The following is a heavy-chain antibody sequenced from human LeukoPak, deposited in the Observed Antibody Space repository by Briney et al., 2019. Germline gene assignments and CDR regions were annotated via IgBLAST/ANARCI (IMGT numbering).Heavy chain of an antibody. CDR1: GYTFTSYD. CDR2: MNPNSGNT. CDR3: AREHSSSWYCYYYGMDV. Sequence: ASVKVSCKASGYTFTSYDINWVRQATGQGLEWMGWMNPNSGNTGYAQKFQGRVTMTRNTSISTAYMELSSLRSEDTAVYYCAREHSSSWYCYYYGMDVWGQGTTVTVSS. D-gene: IGHD6-13*01. V-gene: IGHV1-8*01. J-gene: IGHJ6*02.